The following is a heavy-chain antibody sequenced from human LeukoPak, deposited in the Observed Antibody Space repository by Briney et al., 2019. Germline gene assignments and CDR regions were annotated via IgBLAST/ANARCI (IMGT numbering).Heavy chain of an antibody. CDR3: ATSSAGYSRLDP. J-gene: IGHJ5*02. CDR1: GFTFSSYA. D-gene: IGHD6-13*01. Sequence: GGSLRLSCAASGFTFSSYAMHWVRQAPGKGLEWVAVISYDGSNKYYADSVKGRFTISRDNSKNTLYLQMNSLRAEDTAVYYCATSSAGYSRLDPWGQGTLVTVSS. CDR2: ISYDGSNK. V-gene: IGHV3-30-3*01.